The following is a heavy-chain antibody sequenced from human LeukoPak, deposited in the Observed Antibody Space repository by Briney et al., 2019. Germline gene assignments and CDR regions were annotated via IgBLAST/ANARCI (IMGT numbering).Heavy chain of an antibody. J-gene: IGHJ4*02. D-gene: IGHD3-10*01. CDR3: ARVIRLIGGVYGSGSYIALGY. CDR2: INPSGGST. CDR1: GYTFTSYY. V-gene: IGHV1-46*01. Sequence: GASVKVSCKASGYTFTSYYMQWVRQAPGQGLEWMGIINPSGGSTSYAQKFQGRVTMTRDTSTSTVYMELSSLRSEDTAVYYCARVIRLIGGVYGSGSYIALGYWGQGTLVTVSS.